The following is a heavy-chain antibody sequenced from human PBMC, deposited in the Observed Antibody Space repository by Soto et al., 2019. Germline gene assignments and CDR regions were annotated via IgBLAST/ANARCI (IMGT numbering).Heavy chain of an antibody. Sequence: EVQLVESGGGLVQPGGSLRLSCAASGFSFSTYWMAWVRQAPGKGLEWVANIDKGGGEKYYVDSVRGRFTISRDNAKNSLYLQMNSLRAEDTAIYYCARGGNGFDPWGQGTLVSVSS. V-gene: IGHV3-7*05. CDR3: ARGGNGFDP. CDR2: IDKGGGEK. CDR1: GFSFSTYW. D-gene: IGHD3-10*01. J-gene: IGHJ5*02.